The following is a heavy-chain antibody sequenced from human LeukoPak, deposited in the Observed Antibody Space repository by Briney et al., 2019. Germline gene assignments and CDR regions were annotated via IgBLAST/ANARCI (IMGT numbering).Heavy chain of an antibody. Sequence: GGSLRLSCADSGFTVSSNYMSWVRQAPGKGLEWVSVIYSGGSTYYADSVKGRFTISRDNAKNSLYLQMNGLRDEDTAVYYCAREEMATIFRWGQGTLVTVSS. J-gene: IGHJ4*02. CDR1: GFTVSSNY. D-gene: IGHD5-24*01. V-gene: IGHV3-66*01. CDR2: IYSGGST. CDR3: AREEMATIFR.